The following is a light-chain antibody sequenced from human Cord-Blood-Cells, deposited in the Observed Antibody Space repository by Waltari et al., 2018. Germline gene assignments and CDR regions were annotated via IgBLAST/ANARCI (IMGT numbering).Light chain of an antibody. CDR2: EVS. J-gene: IGLJ3*02. CDR1: SSDVGGYNY. Sequence: QSALTPPRSVSGSPGQSVTISCPGTSSDVGGYNYVPWYQQHPGKAPKLMIYEVSKRPSGVPDRFSGSKSGNTASLTISGLQAEDEADYYCCSYAGSYTWVFGGGTKLTVL. CDR3: CSYAGSYTWV. V-gene: IGLV2-11*01.